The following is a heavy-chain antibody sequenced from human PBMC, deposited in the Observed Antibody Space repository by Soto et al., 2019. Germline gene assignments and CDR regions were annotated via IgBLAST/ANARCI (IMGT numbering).Heavy chain of an antibody. CDR1: GFTFSSYI. D-gene: IGHD6-19*01. CDR3: AKDRGRSGSPEFDC. V-gene: IGHV3-23*01. Sequence: LGLACTASGFTFSSYIMNWVRQAPGKGLEWISTITADGGGTFYADSVKGRFTISRDNSKNTLYLQMDNLRAEDTALYYCAKDRGRSGSPEFDCWGQGTQVTVSS. J-gene: IGHJ4*02. CDR2: ITADGGGT.